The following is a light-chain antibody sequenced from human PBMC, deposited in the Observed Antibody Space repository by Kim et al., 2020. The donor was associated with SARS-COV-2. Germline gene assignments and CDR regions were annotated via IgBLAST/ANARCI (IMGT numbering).Light chain of an antibody. V-gene: IGKV3-20*01. CDR1: QSITTGY. CDR2: GAF. Sequence: PGERATLTCRASQSITTGYIAWYQQKPGQAPRLLTFGAFTRASGIPDRFSGSGSGTDFTLTISRLEPEDFAVYYCHQYGNPPALSFGGGTKVDIK. CDR3: HQYGNPPALS. J-gene: IGKJ4*01.